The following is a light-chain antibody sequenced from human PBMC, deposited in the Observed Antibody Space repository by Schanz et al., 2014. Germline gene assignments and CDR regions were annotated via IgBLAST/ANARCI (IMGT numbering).Light chain of an antibody. CDR3: LHLNSYPLT. Sequence: DMQMTQSPSTLSASVGDRVTITCRASQSIRNWLAWYQQKPGKAPKLLIYDASSLESGVPSRFSGSGSGTEFTLTISSLQPEDFATYYCLHLNSYPLTFGGGTKVEIK. J-gene: IGKJ4*01. CDR1: QSIRNW. CDR2: DAS. V-gene: IGKV1-5*01.